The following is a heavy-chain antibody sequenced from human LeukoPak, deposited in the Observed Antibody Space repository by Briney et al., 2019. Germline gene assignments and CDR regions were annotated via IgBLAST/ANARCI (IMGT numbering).Heavy chain of an antibody. D-gene: IGHD4-17*01. CDR1: GFTFSGYW. CDR2: INSDGSDT. Sequence: GGSLRLSCAASGFTFSGYWVHWVRQAPGKGLVWVAHINSDGSDTSYADSVKGRFTISRDNAENTLYLQMNNLRGEDTAVYYCVRVWGTVTTYFNFDYWGRGTLVTVSS. CDR3: VRVWGTVTTYFNFDY. V-gene: IGHV3-74*01. J-gene: IGHJ4*02.